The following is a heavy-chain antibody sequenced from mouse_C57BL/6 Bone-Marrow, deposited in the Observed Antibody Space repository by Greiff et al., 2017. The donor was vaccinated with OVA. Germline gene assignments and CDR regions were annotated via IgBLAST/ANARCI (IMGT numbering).Heavy chain of an antibody. V-gene: IGHV1-55*01. D-gene: IGHD1-1*01. CDR2: IYPGSGST. CDR1: GYTFTRYW. J-gene: IGHJ1*03. CDR3: ARDGSSSYWYFEG. Sequence: QVQLQQPGAELVKPGASVQMSCKASGYTFTRYWITWVKQRPGQGLEWIGDIYPGSGSTNYNEKFKSTATLTVDTSSSTAYMQLSSLTSEDSAGYDCARDGSSSYWYFEGGGTGTTVTVSA.